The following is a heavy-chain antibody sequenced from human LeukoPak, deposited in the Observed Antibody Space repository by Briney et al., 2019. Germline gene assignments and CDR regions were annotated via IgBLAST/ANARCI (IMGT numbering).Heavy chain of an antibody. Sequence: ASVKVSCKASGYTFTSYYMHWVRRAPGQGLEWRGRINPSGGSTSYAQKCQGRVTMTRDPSTSTVYMELSSLRSEDTAVYYCGFSTVTTFLLDYWGRGPLVPVSS. CDR3: GFSTVTTFLLDY. V-gene: IGHV1-46*01. J-gene: IGHJ4*02. CDR1: GYTFTSYY. D-gene: IGHD4-17*01. CDR2: INPSGGST.